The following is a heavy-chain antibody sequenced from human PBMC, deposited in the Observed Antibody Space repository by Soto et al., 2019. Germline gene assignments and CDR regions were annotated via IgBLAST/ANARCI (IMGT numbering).Heavy chain of an antibody. CDR2: IWYDENHK. CDR3: ARGGPDDFRSANYPDYAMDV. J-gene: IGHJ6*02. CDR1: GFTFSNYG. D-gene: IGHD3-3*01. Sequence: GGSLRLSCAASGFTFSNYGMHWVRQAPGKGLEWVGVIWYDENHKYYADSVKGRLTISRDNSKNTLYLQVDSLRVEDTAGYFCARGGPDDFRSANYPDYAMDVWGPGTTVTVSS. V-gene: IGHV3-33*01.